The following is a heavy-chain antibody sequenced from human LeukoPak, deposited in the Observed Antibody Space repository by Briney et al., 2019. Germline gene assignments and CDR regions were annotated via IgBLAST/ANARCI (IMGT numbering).Heavy chain of an antibody. V-gene: IGHV5-51*01. CDR1: GYRFTSYW. J-gene: IGHJ4*02. Sequence: GGALKSSFKGSGYRFTSYWIGWVRPGPGKGLEWMGIIYPGDSDTRYRPPFHGQVPISADKSISTAYLQWSSLKASDTAMYYCARQGFDYWGQGTLVTVSS. CDR2: IYPGDSDT. CDR3: ARQGFDY.